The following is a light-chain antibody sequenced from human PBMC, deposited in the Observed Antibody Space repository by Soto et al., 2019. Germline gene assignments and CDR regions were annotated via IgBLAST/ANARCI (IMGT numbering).Light chain of an antibody. J-gene: IGKJ2*01. V-gene: IGKV2-28*01. CDR2: LGF. Sequence: DIVMTQSPLSLPVTPGEPASISCRSSQSLLHSNGYNYLDWYLQKPGQSPQLLIYLGFNRASGVPDRVSGSGAGTDFTLKISRVEAEDAGVYYCMQALQTPYTFGQGTKVDIK. CDR3: MQALQTPYT. CDR1: QSLLHSNGYNY.